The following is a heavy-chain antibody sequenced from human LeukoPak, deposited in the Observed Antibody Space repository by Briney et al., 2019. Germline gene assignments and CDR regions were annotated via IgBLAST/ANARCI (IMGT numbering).Heavy chain of an antibody. V-gene: IGHV1-18*01. CDR3: ARDIGSSSFQAGYHYYYMDV. J-gene: IGHJ6*03. CDR1: GYTFTSYG. D-gene: IGHD6-6*01. Sequence: ASVKVSCKASGYTFTSYGFSWVRQAPGQGLQWMGWIRAYNGNTNYAQNLQGRVSMTTDTSTSTVYMQLRSLRSDDTAVYYCARDIGSSSFQAGYHYYYMDVWGEGTTVTVSS. CDR2: IRAYNGNT.